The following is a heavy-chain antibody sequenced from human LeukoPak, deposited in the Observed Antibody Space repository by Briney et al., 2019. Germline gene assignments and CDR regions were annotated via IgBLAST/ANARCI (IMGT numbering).Heavy chain of an antibody. Sequence: ASVKVSCKASGYTFTDYYMHWVRQAPGQGLEWMGWIKTNTGDTNSAQKFQGRVTLTRDTSISAAYMELSNLRSDDTAVYYCARGYCSGGSCYSLDYWGQGTLVTVSS. J-gene: IGHJ4*02. CDR1: GYTFTDYY. CDR3: ARGYCSGGSCYSLDY. D-gene: IGHD2-15*01. CDR2: IKTNTGDT. V-gene: IGHV1-2*02.